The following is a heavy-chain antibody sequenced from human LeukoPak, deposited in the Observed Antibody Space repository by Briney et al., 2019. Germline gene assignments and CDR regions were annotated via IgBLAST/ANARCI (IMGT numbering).Heavy chain of an antibody. CDR3: ASIPLKYSSSWYFGY. CDR2: ISSSSSYI. J-gene: IGHJ4*02. CDR1: GFTFSSYS. V-gene: IGHV3-21*01. Sequence: GGSLRLSCAASGFTFSSYSMNWVRQAPGKGLEWVSSISSSSSYIYYADSVKGRFTISRDNAKNSLYLQMNSLRAEDTAVYYCASIPLKYSSSWYFGYWGQGTLVTVSS. D-gene: IGHD6-13*01.